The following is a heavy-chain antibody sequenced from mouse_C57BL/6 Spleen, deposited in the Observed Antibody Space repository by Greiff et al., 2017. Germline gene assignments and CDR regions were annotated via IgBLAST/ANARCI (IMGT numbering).Heavy chain of an antibody. CDR1: GFTFSSYA. CDR3: AAVATDYYAMEY. V-gene: IGHV5-4*03. Sequence: EVKLVESGGGLVKPGGSLKLSCAASGFTFSSYAMSWVRQTPEKRLEWVATISDGGSYTYYPDNVKGRFTISRDNAKNNLYLQMSHLKSEDTAMYYCAAVATDYYAMEYWGQGTSVTVSS. D-gene: IGHD1-1*01. J-gene: IGHJ4*01. CDR2: ISDGGSYT.